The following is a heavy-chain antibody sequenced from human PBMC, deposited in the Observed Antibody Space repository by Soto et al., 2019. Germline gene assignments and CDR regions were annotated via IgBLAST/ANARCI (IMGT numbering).Heavy chain of an antibody. V-gene: IGHV5-51*01. J-gene: IGHJ4*02. D-gene: IGHD5-12*01. Sequence: HGESLKISCQGSGYSFTSYWIGWVRQMPGKGLEWMGIIYPGDSDTRYSPSFQGQVTISADKSISTAYLQWSSLKASDTAMYYCARSGYSGYSSRYYFDYWGQGTLVTVSS. CDR3: ARSGYSGYSSRYYFDY. CDR1: GYSFTSYW. CDR2: IYPGDSDT.